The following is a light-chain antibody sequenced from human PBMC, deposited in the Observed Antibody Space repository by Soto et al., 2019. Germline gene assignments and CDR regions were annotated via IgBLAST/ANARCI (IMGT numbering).Light chain of an antibody. CDR2: DAS. Sequence: EIVLTQSPATLSLSPGERATLSCRASQSVSSYLAWYQQKPGQAPRLLIYDASNRATGIPVRFSGSGSGTDSPPPISSLEPEDFEVYSAKKGSTCPSTFALGTRWIS. CDR1: QSVSSY. J-gene: IGKJ1*01. CDR3: KKGSTCPST. V-gene: IGKV3-11*01.